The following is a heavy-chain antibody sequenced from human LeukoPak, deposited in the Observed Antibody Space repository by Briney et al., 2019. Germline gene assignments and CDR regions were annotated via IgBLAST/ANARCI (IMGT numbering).Heavy chain of an antibody. CDR3: ARDLGYYFDY. V-gene: IGHV1-18*01. CDR1: GDTFSSYC. CDR2: ISAYNGNT. J-gene: IGHJ4*02. Sequence: GASVKASCKASGDTFSSYCISWVLQAPGQGLQWMGWISAYNGNTNYAQKLQGRVTMTTDTSTSTAYMELRSLTSDDTAVYYCARDLGYYFDYWGQGNLVTVSS.